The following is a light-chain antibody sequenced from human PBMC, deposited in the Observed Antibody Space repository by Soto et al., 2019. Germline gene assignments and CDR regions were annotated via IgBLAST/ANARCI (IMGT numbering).Light chain of an antibody. J-gene: IGKJ2*01. CDR2: LGS. Sequence: EIVMTQSPPSLTVTPGEPASISCRSSQRLLHSNGNHFLDWYLRKPGQSPQLLIYLGSYRASGVPDRVSGSGAGTDFTLKITRVEAEDVGIYYCMQALQTPYTFGQGTKLEIK. V-gene: IGKV2-28*01. CDR1: QRLLHSNGNHF. CDR3: MQALQTPYT.